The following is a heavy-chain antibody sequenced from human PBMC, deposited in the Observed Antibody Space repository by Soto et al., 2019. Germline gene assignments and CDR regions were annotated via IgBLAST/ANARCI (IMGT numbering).Heavy chain of an antibody. V-gene: IGHV4-59*01. Sequence: LSLTCTVSGGSISIYYWSWIRQPPGKGLEWIGYIYYSGSTNYNPSLKSRVTISVDTPKNQFSLKLSSVTAADTAVYYCARGVVALRRYWGKGPLVTVSS. D-gene: IGHD5-12*01. CDR3: ARGVVALRRY. CDR1: GGSISIYY. J-gene: IGHJ4*02. CDR2: IYYSGST.